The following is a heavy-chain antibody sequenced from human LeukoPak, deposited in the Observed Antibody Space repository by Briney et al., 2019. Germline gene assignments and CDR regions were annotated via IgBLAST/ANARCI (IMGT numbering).Heavy chain of an antibody. CDR1: GFTFSSYA. V-gene: IGHV3-23*01. CDR3: AKVWGTWIQLWSPDNWFDP. D-gene: IGHD5-18*01. CDR2: ISGSGGST. J-gene: IGHJ5*02. Sequence: GGSLRLSCAASGFTFSSYAMSWVRQAPGKGLEWVSAISGSGGSTYYADPVKGRFTISRDNSKNTLYLQMNSLRAEDTAVYYCAKVWGTWIQLWSPDNWFDPWGQGTLVTVSS.